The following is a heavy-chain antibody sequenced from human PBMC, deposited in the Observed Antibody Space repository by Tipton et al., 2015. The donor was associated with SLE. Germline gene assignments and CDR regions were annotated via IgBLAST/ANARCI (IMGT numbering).Heavy chain of an antibody. CDR3: ARAFTYDYWSADSGTPSLAYFDY. J-gene: IGHJ4*01. CDR2: MHHTGAT. D-gene: IGHD3-3*01. Sequence: TLSLTCSVSGGSIRSSSFYWGWIRQPPGKGLEWIGSMHHTGATYSSPSLKSRVTLSLDKSQNQFSLKVTSVTAADTAVYFCARAFTYDYWSADSGTPSLAYFDYWGHGTLVTVSS. CDR1: GGSIRSSSFY. V-gene: IGHV4-39*07.